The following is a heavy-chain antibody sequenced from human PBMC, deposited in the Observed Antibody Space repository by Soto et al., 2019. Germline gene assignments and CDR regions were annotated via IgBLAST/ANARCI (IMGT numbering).Heavy chain of an antibody. CDR3: ARDLTIVPATHPRLENYGMDV. D-gene: IGHD2-2*01. Sequence: QVQLVQSAGEVKKPGASVKVSCKASGYSFTSYGISWVRRAPGQGLEWMGWISPYNGHTQFVERFQGRVTMTTDTSTKTAHMELRNLRSDDTAHYYCARDLTIVPATHPRLENYGMDVW. CDR1: GYSFTSYG. V-gene: IGHV1-18*01. J-gene: IGHJ6*01. CDR2: ISPYNGHT.